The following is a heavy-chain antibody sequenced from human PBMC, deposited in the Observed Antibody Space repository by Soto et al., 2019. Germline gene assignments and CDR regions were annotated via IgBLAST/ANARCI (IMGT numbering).Heavy chain of an antibody. Sequence: ASVKVSCKASGGAFSTYAIGWVRQAPGQGPEWMGGIIPMFDTPNYTQKFQGRVTISADKSTSTAYMELTSLRSEDTAMYYCATYYYDDSGYYLHYLDDWGQGTLVTVSS. CDR1: GGAFSTYA. J-gene: IGHJ4*02. D-gene: IGHD3-22*01. CDR2: IIPMFDTP. CDR3: ATYYYDDSGYYLHYLDD. V-gene: IGHV1-69*06.